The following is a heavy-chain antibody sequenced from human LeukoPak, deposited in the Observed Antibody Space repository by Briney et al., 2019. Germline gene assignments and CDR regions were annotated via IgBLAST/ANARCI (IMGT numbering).Heavy chain of an antibody. V-gene: IGHV3-23*01. J-gene: IGHJ6*03. CDR1: GFTFSSYA. CDR3: AKDGFIGFIYYYYYMDV. Sequence: PGGSLRLSCAASGFTFSSYAMSWVRQAPGKGLEWVSAISGSGGSTYYADSVKGRFTISRDNSKNTLYLQMNSLRAEDTAVYYYAKDGFIGFIYYYYYMDVWGKGTTVTVSS. CDR2: ISGSGGST. D-gene: IGHD5-12*01.